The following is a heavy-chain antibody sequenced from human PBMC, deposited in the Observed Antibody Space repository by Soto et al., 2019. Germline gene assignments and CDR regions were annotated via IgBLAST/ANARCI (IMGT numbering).Heavy chain of an antibody. CDR2: LGGGGGGT. J-gene: IGHJ4*02. Sequence: GGSLRLSCAASGFTFSSSAMSWVRQAPGKGLEWVSTLGGGGGGTFYADSVKGRFTISRDDSRNTLYLQMNSLSAEDTALYYCAKVGGRGHVTDFLDYWGQGALVTVSS. D-gene: IGHD3-10*01. CDR1: GFTFSSSA. CDR3: AKVGGRGHVTDFLDY. V-gene: IGHV3-23*01.